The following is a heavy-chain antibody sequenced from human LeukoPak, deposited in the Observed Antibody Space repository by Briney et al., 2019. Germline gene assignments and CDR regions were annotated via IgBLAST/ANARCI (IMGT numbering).Heavy chain of an antibody. D-gene: IGHD4-23*01. CDR1: GFTFSNFA. Sequence: GGSLRLSCAASGFTFSNFAMDWVRQAPGKGLEWVSATSTSGDSTYYADSVKGRFTISRDNSKNTLYLQMNSLRAEDTAVYYCAKRSDYGGNWNYLDYWGQGTLVTVSS. V-gene: IGHV3-23*01. CDR2: TSTSGDST. J-gene: IGHJ4*02. CDR3: AKRSDYGGNWNYLDY.